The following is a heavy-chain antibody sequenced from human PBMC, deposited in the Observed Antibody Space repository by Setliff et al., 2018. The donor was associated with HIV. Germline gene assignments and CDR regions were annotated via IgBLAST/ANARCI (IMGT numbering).Heavy chain of an antibody. CDR1: GGIFNSHT. CDR2: TIPIPGMA. V-gene: IGHV1-69*10. D-gene: IGHD7-27*01. J-gene: IGHJ4*02. CDR3: ARQLGVIDY. Sequence: SVKVSCKASGGIFNSHTISWVRQAPGQGLEWMGGTIPIPGMAHYVPKFQGRVTLTEDTSTGTAYMELWRLRSDDTAVYYCARQLGVIDYWGQGTLVTVSS.